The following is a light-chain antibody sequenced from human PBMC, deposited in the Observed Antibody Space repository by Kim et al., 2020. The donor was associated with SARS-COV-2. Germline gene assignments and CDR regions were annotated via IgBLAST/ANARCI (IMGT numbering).Light chain of an antibody. CDR1: QGISKD. V-gene: IGKV1-27*01. Sequence: DIQMTQSPSSLSASVGDRVTITCRASQGISKDLAWYQQKPGNAPKLLIFAASALQSGVPTRFSGSGSGTDFTLTISSLQPEDVATYYCQKYNRAPWTFGQGTKLEI. CDR2: AAS. J-gene: IGKJ1*01. CDR3: QKYNRAPWT.